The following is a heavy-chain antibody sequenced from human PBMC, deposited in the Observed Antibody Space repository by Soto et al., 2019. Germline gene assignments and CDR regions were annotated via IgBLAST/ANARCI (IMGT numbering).Heavy chain of an antibody. D-gene: IGHD3-16*01. CDR2: IYPGDSDT. CDR3: ARMSTSYYYGMDV. J-gene: IGHJ6*02. CDR1: WGSCANYW. V-gene: IGHV5-51*01. Sequence: LRISWSGAWGSCANYWIGRVLKMPGKGLEWMGIIYPGDSDTRYSPSFQGQVTISADKSISTAYLQWSSLKASDTAMYYCARMSTSYYYGMDVWGQGTTVTVSS.